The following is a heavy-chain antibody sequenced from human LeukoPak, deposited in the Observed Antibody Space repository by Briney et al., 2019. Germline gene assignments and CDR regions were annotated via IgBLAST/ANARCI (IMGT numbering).Heavy chain of an antibody. V-gene: IGHV1-18*01. CDR3: ARELRGTYYYESSGSNY. CDR1: NYTFISYG. J-gene: IGHJ4*02. Sequence: GASVKVSCKTSNYTFISYGMSWVRQAPGQGLEWMGLISAFNGNTNYVQKFQGRVTMTTDTSTSTGYLEVRSLRVDDTAVYYCARELRGTYYYESSGSNYWGQGTLVTVSS. D-gene: IGHD3-22*01. CDR2: ISAFNGNT.